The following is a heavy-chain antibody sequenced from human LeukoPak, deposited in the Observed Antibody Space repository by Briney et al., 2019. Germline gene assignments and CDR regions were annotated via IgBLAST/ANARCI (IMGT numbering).Heavy chain of an antibody. V-gene: IGHV3-30-3*01. CDR2: ISYDGNNK. CDR1: GFTFSSYA. D-gene: IGHD6-13*01. Sequence: GGSLTLSCGASGFTFSSYAMHWVRQAPGKGLEWVAVISYDGNNKYYADFVKGRFTISRDNSKNTLYLQMNSLRAEDTAVYYCARDKSIAAAGYFDYWGQGTLVTVSS. CDR3: ARDKSIAAAGYFDY. J-gene: IGHJ4*02.